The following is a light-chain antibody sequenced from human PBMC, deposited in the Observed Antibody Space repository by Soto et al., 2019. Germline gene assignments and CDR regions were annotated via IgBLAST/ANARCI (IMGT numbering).Light chain of an antibody. CDR1: QSGSSSY. CDR2: DAS. J-gene: IGKJ1*01. Sequence: EIVLTQSPGTLSLSPGERATLSCRASQSGSSSYLAWYQQKPGQAPRLLIYDASSRATGFPDRFSGSGSGTDFTLTISRLEPEDFAVYYCQQYGSSPWTFGQGTKVEIK. V-gene: IGKV3-20*01. CDR3: QQYGSSPWT.